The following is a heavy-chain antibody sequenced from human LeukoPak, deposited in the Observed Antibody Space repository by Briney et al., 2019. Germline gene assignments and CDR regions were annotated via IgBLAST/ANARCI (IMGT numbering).Heavy chain of an antibody. V-gene: IGHV3-66*01. J-gene: IGHJ4*02. Sequence: QPGGSLRLSCADSGFTVSSNYMRWVRQAPGNGLEWVSVIYSGGSTHYADSVKGRFTISRDNSKNTLYLQMNSLRAEDTAVYYCARDRLHYDSLTGYPADWGQGTLVTVSS. CDR2: IYSGGST. D-gene: IGHD3-9*01. CDR3: ARDRLHYDSLTGYPAD. CDR1: GFTVSSNY.